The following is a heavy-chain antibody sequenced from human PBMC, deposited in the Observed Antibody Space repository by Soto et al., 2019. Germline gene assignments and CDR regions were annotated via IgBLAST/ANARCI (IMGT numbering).Heavy chain of an antibody. CDR3: TKDEPRCLHGPFDY. CDR2: ISAYSGKT. CDR1: GYTFSNYA. D-gene: IGHD3-10*02. Sequence: QVQLVQSGGELKKPGASVKVSCQAFGYTFSNYAISWLRQAPGQGPEWMGWISAYSGKTDYAPKFQDRLTLTTDTSTSTAYMELRNLRSDVTAVYYCTKDEPRCLHGPFDYWGQGTLVTVSS. J-gene: IGHJ4*02. V-gene: IGHV1-18*01.